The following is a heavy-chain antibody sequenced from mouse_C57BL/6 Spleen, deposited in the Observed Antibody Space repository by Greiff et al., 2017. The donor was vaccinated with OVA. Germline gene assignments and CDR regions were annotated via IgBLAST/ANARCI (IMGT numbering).Heavy chain of an antibody. CDR1: GYTFTDYY. V-gene: IGHV1-26*01. Sequence: EVQLQQSGPELVKPGASVKISCKASGYTFTDYYMNWVKQSHGKSLEWIGDINPNNGGTSYNQKFKGKATLTVDTSSSTAYMELRSLTSEDSAVYYCARSHGYFDVWGTGTTVTVSS. CDR3: ARSHGYFDV. J-gene: IGHJ1*03. CDR2: INPNNGGT.